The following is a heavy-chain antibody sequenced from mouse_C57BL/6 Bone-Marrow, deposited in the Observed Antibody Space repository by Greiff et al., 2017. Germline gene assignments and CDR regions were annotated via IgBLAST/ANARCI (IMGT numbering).Heavy chain of an antibody. CDR2: IRNKANGYTT. Sequence: EVMLVESGGGLVQPGGSLSLSCAASGFTFTDYYMSWVSQPPGKALAWLGFIRNKANGYTTEYSASVKGRFTISRDNSHSIIYLQLNALRAEDSATYYCARCSPRLGRGFGEWGEGSLV. CDR3: ARCSPRLGRGFGE. D-gene: IGHD4-1*01. CDR1: GFTFTDYY. V-gene: IGHV7-3*01. J-gene: IGHJ3*02.